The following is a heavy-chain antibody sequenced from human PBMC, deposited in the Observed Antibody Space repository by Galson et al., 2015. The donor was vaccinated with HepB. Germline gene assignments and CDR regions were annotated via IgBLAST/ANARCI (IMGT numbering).Heavy chain of an antibody. J-gene: IGHJ3*02. CDR2: ISYDGSNK. V-gene: IGHV3-30*04. Sequence: SLRLSCAASGFTFSSYAMHWVRQAPGKGLEWVAVISYDGSNKYYADSVKGRFTISRDSSKNTLYLQMNSLRAEDTAVYYCARTPSYANAFDIWGQGTMVTVSS. CDR3: ARTPSYANAFDI. CDR1: GFTFSSYA. D-gene: IGHD2-15*01.